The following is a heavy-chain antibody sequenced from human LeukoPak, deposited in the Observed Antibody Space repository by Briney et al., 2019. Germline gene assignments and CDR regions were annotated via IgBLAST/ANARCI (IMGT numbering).Heavy chain of an antibody. CDR3: TTDLVVVAAGNNWFDP. D-gene: IGHD2-15*01. J-gene: IGHJ5*02. Sequence: GGSLRLSCAASGFTFSNAWMSWVRQAPGKGLEWVGRIKSKTDGGTTDYAAPVKGRFTISRDDSKNTLYLQMNSLKTEDTAVYYCTTDLVVVAAGNNWFDPWGQGTLVTVSS. V-gene: IGHV3-15*01. CDR1: GFTFSNAW. CDR2: IKSKTDGGTT.